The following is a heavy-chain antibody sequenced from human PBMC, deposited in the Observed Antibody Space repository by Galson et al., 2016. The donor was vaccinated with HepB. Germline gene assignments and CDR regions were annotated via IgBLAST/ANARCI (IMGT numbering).Heavy chain of an antibody. CDR1: GFTFNDYW. J-gene: IGHJ5*02. D-gene: IGHD1-14*01. V-gene: IGHV3-74*01. Sequence: SLRLSCAVSGFTFNDYWMHWVRQAPGKGLVWVARINRDGSSTHYADSVKGRLTISRDNAKDTVFLQMNSLSGGDMALYFFPGGATSHSFDLWGQGTLVTVSS. CDR2: INRDGSST. CDR3: PGGATSHSFDL.